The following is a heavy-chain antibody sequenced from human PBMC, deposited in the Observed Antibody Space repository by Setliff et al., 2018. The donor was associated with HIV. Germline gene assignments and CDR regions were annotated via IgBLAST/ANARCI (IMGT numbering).Heavy chain of an antibody. V-gene: IGHV4-38-2*02. CDR1: GDFFSSDYY. J-gene: IGHJ4*02. Sequence: SETLSLTCTVSGDFFSSDYYWGWIRQSPGKGLEWIGEVRHGGSTNYNPFLKSRVTILVDNSKNQFSLKLSSVTAADTAVYYCARAGDSRAYYSLDSWGQGTL. CDR3: ARAGDSRAYYSLDS. D-gene: IGHD3-22*01. CDR2: VRHGGST.